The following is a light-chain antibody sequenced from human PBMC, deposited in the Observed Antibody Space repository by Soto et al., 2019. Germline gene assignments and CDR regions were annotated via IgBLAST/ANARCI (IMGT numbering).Light chain of an antibody. CDR2: EVN. Sequence: QSAVTQPPSASGSPGQSVTLSCTGTTSDVGGFNYVSWFQQHPGKAPKLIIYEVNKRPSGVPDRFSGSKSGSTASLTVSGLQAEDAADYYCSSYAGSNTWIFGGGTKLTVL. J-gene: IGLJ2*01. V-gene: IGLV2-8*01. CDR1: TSDVGGFNY. CDR3: SSYAGSNTWI.